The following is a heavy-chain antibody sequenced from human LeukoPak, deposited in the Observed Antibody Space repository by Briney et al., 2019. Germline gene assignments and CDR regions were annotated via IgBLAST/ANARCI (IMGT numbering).Heavy chain of an antibody. Sequence: GGSLRLSCAASGFTVSSNYMSWVRQAPGKGLEWVSVIYSGGSTYYADSVKGRFTISRDNSKNTLYLQMNSLRAEDTAVYYCARGGNDFWSGHYPQKRYYYYGMDVWGQGTTVTVSS. CDR2: IYSGGST. J-gene: IGHJ6*02. CDR1: GFTVSSNY. V-gene: IGHV3-53*01. CDR3: ARGGNDFWSGHYPQKRYYYYGMDV. D-gene: IGHD3-3*01.